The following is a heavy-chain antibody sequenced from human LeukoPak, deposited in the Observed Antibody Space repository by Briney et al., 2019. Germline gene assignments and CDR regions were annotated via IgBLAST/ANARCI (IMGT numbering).Heavy chain of an antibody. J-gene: IGHJ4*02. Sequence: PGGSLRLSCAASGFTFSSHAMSWVRQAPGKGLEWVSGISGSGTNTYYADSVKGRFTISRDNSKNTLYLQMNSLRAEDTAVYYCAKGPDYDFWSGSYYFDYWGQGTLVTVSS. V-gene: IGHV3-23*01. CDR3: AKGPDYDFWSGSYYFDY. CDR2: ISGSGTNT. CDR1: GFTFSSHA. D-gene: IGHD3-3*01.